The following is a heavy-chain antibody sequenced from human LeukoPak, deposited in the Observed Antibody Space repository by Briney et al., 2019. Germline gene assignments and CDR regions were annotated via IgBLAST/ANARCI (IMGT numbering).Heavy chain of an antibody. V-gene: IGHV3-23*01. D-gene: IGHD2-21*01. CDR1: GFTFSGYW. CDR3: AKDLFYSTVDTGVGY. CDR2: ISGSGGST. J-gene: IGHJ4*02. Sequence: GGSLRLSCTASGFTFSGYWMTWVRQAPGKGLEWVSAISGSGGSTYYADSVKGRFTISRDNSKNTLYLQMNSLRAEDTAVYYCAKDLFYSTVDTGVGYWGQGTLVTVSS.